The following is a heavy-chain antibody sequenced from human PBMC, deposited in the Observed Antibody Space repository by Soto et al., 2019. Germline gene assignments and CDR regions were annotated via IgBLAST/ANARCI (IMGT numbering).Heavy chain of an antibody. J-gene: IGHJ4*02. V-gene: IGHV4-39*01. CDR1: GGSISSSSYY. CDR3: ARLYGDYVYYFDY. D-gene: IGHD4-17*01. Sequence: QLQLQESGPGLVKPSETLSLTCTVSGGSISSSSYYWGWIRQPPGKALEWIGSIYYSGSTYYNPSLKSRVTISVDTSKNQFSLKLSSVTAADTAVYYCARLYGDYVYYFDYWGQGTLVTVSS. CDR2: IYYSGST.